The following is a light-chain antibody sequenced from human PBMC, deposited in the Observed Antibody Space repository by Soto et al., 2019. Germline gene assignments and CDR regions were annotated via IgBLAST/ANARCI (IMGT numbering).Light chain of an antibody. V-gene: IGKV3-20*01. CDR1: QSVSSSY. CDR3: QQYGSSPPLT. Sequence: EFVLTQSPGTLSLSPGERATLSCRATQSVSSSYLAWYQQKPGQAPRILIYGASTRATGIPARFSGSGSGTDFTLTISRLEPEEFAVYYCQQYGSSPPLTFGGGTKVEIK. J-gene: IGKJ4*01. CDR2: GAS.